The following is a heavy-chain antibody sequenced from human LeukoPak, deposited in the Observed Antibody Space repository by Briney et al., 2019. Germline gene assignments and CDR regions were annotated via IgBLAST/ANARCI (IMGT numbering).Heavy chain of an antibody. CDR2: IYYSGST. CDR1: GGSVSSGSYY. D-gene: IGHD5-12*01. J-gene: IGHJ4*02. CDR3: ARDRAGYGYFDY. V-gene: IGHV4-61*01. Sequence: PSETLSLTCTVSGGSVSSGSYYCSWIRQPPGKGLEWIGYIYYSGSTNYNPSLKSRVTISVDTSKNQFSLKLSSVTAADTAVYYCARDRAGYGYFDYWGQGTLVTVSS.